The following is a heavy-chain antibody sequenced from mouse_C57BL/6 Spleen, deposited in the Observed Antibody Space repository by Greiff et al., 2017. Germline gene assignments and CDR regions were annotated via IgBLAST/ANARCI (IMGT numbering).Heavy chain of an antibody. Sequence: EVKLQQSGPELVKPGASVKISCKASGYTFTDYYMNWVKQSHGKSLEWIGDINPNNGGTSYNQKFKGKATLTVDKSSSTAYMELRSLTSEDSAVYYCARKRAPRRAMDYWGQGTSVTVSS. D-gene: IGHD3-1*01. CDR3: ARKRAPRRAMDY. J-gene: IGHJ4*01. CDR2: INPNNGGT. V-gene: IGHV1-26*01. CDR1: GYTFTDYY.